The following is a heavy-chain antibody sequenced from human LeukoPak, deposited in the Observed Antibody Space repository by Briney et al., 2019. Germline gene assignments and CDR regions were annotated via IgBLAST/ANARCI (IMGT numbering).Heavy chain of an antibody. CDR2: IFGSGGSA. J-gene: IGHJ4*02. CDR3: VKTTTGYSSGRYPGWPADS. V-gene: IGHV3-23*01. CDR1: GFTFNTYA. Sequence: GGSLRLSCAASGFTFNTYAMYWVRQAPGKGLEWVSGIFGSGGSAHYADSVKGRFTISRDNSKNTVYLQMNSLRAEDTAVYYCVKTTTGYSSGRYPGWPADSWGQGALVTVSS. D-gene: IGHD6-19*01.